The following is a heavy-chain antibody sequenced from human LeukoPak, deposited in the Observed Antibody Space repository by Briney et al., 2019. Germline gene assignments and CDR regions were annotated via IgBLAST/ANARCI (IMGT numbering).Heavy chain of an antibody. J-gene: IGHJ6*03. D-gene: IGHD1-1*01. CDR3: ARVVTVAWSERRPGYYYMDV. CDR2: ISSSSSYI. V-gene: IGHV3-21*06. Sequence: GGSLRLSCAASGFTFSNYGMNWVRQAPGKGLEWVSSISSSSSYIYYTHSVKGRFTISRDNAKNSLYLQMNSLRAEDTAIYYCARVVTVAWSERRPGYYYMDVWGKGTTVTVSS. CDR1: GFTFSNYG.